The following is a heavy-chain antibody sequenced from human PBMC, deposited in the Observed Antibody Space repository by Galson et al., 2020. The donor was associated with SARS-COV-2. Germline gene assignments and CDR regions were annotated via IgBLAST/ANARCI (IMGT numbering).Heavy chain of an antibody. V-gene: IGHV4-61*02. CDR2: IYTSGST. J-gene: IGHJ4*02. CDR3: ARGGGYGDPFDY. Sequence: SQTLSLTCTVSGGSISSGSYYWSWIRQPAGKGLEWIGRIYTSGSTNYNPSLKSRVTISVDTSKNQFSLKLSSVTAADTAVYYCARGGGYGDPFDYWGQGTLVTVSS. CDR1: GGSISSGSYY. D-gene: IGHD4-17*01.